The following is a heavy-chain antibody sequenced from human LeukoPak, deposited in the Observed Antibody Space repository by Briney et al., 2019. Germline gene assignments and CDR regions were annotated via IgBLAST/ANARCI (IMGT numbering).Heavy chain of an antibody. D-gene: IGHD3/OR15-3a*01. CDR3: ASFDFSTVKRYDYFDP. V-gene: IGHV3-30*03. Sequence: GGSLLLSFFVSGFTFSRYDFNWVRQSPGKGLEWVAVISCDGRNTFYSDSVKGRFIISRDNSKNTLYLQMNRLRTEDTAVYFCASFDFSTVKRYDYFDPWGQGTLVAV. J-gene: IGHJ5*02. CDR1: GFTFSRYD. CDR2: ISCDGRNT.